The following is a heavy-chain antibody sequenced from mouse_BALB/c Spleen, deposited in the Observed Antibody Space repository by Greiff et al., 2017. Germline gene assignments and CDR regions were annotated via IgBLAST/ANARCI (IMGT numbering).Heavy chain of an antibody. CDR2: IRNKANGYTT. J-gene: IGHJ2*01. D-gene: IGHD2-1*01. CDR1: GFTFTDYY. CDR3: ARDPYGNYYFDY. Sequence: EVQLVESGGGLVQPGGSLRLSCATSGFTFTDYYMSWVRQPPGKALEWLGFIRNKANGYTTEYSASVKGRFTISRDNSQSILYLQMNTLRAEDSATYYCARDPYGNYYFDYWGQGTTLTVSS. V-gene: IGHV7-3*02.